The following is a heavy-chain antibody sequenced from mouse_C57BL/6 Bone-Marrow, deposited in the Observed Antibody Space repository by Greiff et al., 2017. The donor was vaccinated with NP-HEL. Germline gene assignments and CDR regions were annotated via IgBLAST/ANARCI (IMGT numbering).Heavy chain of an antibody. J-gene: IGHJ2*01. V-gene: IGHV1-69*01. CDR2: IDPSDSYT. Sequence: QVQLQQPGAELVMPGASVKLSCKASGYTFTSYWMHWVKQRPGQGLEWIGEIDPSDSYTNYNQKFKGKSTLTVDKSSSTAYMQLSSLTAEDSAVYYCARWRRYGSSHGDYWGQGTTLTVSS. D-gene: IGHD1-1*01. CDR1: GYTFTSYW. CDR3: ARWRRYGSSHGDY.